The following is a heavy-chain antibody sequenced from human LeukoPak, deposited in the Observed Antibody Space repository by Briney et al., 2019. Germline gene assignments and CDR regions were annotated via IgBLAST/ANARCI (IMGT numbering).Heavy chain of an antibody. CDR3: ARELLGAPTPGAY. CDR2: VHKTGKT. D-gene: IGHD7-27*01. Sequence: PSETLSLTCALSTVSGSSGNWWSWVRQPPGKGLEWIGEVHKTGKTNYNPSLKTRATISIDASKNQLSLELTSVTAADAAVYYCARELLGAPTPGAYWGQGTRVTVSS. CDR1: TVSGSSGNW. V-gene: IGHV4-4*02. J-gene: IGHJ4*02.